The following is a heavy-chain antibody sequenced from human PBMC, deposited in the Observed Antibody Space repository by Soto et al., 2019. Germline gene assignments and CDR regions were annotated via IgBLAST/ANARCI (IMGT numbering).Heavy chain of an antibody. D-gene: IGHD2-2*01. CDR3: AKDLRYCSSSSCYVQLAFDI. CDR2: INPNSGGT. CDR1: GYTFTGYD. Sequence: ASVKVSCKASGYTFTGYDMHWVRQAPGQGLEWMGWINPNSGGTNYAQKFQGWVTMARDTSISTAYMELSRLRADDTAVYYCAKDLRYCSSSSCYVQLAFDIWGQGTMVTVSS. J-gene: IGHJ3*02. V-gene: IGHV1-2*04.